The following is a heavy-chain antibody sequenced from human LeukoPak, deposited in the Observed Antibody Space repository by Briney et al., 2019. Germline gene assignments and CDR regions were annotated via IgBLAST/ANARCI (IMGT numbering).Heavy chain of an antibody. CDR2: ISSSSSTI. CDR3: ARDRMDDYYYYMDV. D-gene: IGHD2-2*03. J-gene: IGHJ6*03. V-gene: IGHV3-48*01. CDR1: GFTFSSYS. Sequence: PGGSLRLSCAASGFTFSSYSMNWVRQAPGKGLEWVSYISSSSSTIYYADSVKGRFTISRDNAKNSLYLQMNSLRAEDTAVYYCARDRMDDYYYYMDVWGKGTTVTVSS.